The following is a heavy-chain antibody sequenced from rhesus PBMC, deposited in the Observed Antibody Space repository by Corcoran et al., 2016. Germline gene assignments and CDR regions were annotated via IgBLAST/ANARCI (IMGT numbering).Heavy chain of an antibody. Sequence: QVQLQESGPGVVKPSETLSLTCAVSGGSISDSYRWSWIRQPPGKGLEWIGYIYGSSTSTNYNPSLKSRVTISKDTYKNQFSLKPSSVTAADTAVYYCARGPYSSGYDYWGQGVLVTVSS. CDR2: IYGSSTST. CDR1: GGSISDSYR. V-gene: IGHV4S10*01. CDR3: ARGPYSSGYDY. J-gene: IGHJ4*01. D-gene: IGHD6-31*01.